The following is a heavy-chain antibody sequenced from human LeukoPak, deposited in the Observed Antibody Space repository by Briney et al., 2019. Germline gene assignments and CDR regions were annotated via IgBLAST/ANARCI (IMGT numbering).Heavy chain of an antibody. J-gene: IGHJ5*02. CDR3: AGVTAVADLGWFDP. D-gene: IGHD6-19*01. CDR1: GGSISSYY. Sequence: KASETLSLTCTVSGGSISSYYWSWIRQPPGKGLEWIGYIYYSGSNNYNPSLKSRVTISVDTSKNQFSLKLSSVTAADTAVYYCAGVTAVADLGWFDPWGQGTLVTVSS. V-gene: IGHV4-59*08. CDR2: IYYSGSN.